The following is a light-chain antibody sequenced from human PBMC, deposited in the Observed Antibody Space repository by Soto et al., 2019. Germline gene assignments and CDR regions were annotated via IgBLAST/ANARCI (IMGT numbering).Light chain of an antibody. CDR1: EDINIY. V-gene: IGKV1-33*01. CDR3: QQYDSLLRT. Sequence: DIQMTQSPSSLSASVGDRVTITCQASEDINIYLNWYQQKPGKAPKILLYDASSLETGVPSRFSGSGSGTDFTFTISSLQPEDIATYFCQQYDSLLRTFGQGTKVEIK. J-gene: IGKJ1*01. CDR2: DAS.